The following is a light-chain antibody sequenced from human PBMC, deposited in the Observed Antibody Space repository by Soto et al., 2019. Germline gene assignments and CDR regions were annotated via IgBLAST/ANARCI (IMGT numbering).Light chain of an antibody. CDR2: DVS. CDR3: SSYAGSNNNV. V-gene: IGLV2-8*01. Sequence: QSALTQPSSASGSPGQSVTISCTGTSSDVGGYNYVSWYQQHPGRAPKLMIYDVSKRPSGVPDRFSGSKSGNTASLTVSGLQGEDEADYYCSSYAGSNNNVFGTGTKVTVL. J-gene: IGLJ1*01. CDR1: SSDVGGYNY.